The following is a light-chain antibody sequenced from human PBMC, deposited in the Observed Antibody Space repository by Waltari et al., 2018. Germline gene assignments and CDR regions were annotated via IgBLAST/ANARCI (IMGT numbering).Light chain of an antibody. CDR1: NIGSKS. CDR2: RDI. V-gene: IGLV3-9*01. J-gene: IGLJ1*01. CDR3: QVWASGTYV. Sequence: SYDLTDSISVSVALGQTAKIACGGNNIGSKSVHWYQQKPGQAPFLVIYRDIRRPSGIPERFSGSNSGNTATPTISRAQVVDEADYFCQVWASGTYVFAGGTKLTVL.